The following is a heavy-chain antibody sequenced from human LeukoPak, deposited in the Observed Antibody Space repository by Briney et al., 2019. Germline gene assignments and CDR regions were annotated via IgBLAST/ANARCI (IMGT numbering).Heavy chain of an antibody. CDR1: GGSVSTGSYY. CDR3: ARDLGGVATYYGMDV. Sequence: SETLSLTCSVSGGSVSTGSYYWSWIRQPPGKGLEWIGYIYYSGSTNSNPSLKSRVTISVDTSKNRFSLKLSSVTAADTAVYYCARDLGGVATYYGMDVWGKGTTVTVSS. V-gene: IGHV4-61*01. D-gene: IGHD5-12*01. CDR2: IYYSGST. J-gene: IGHJ6*04.